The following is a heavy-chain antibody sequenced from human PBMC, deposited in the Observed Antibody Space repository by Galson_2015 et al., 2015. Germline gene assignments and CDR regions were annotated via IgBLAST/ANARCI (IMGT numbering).Heavy chain of an antibody. CDR3: ARDSEAIQLWLYDY. Sequence: SLRLSCAASGFTFSSYRMNWVRQAPGKGLEWVSSISSSSSYIYYADSVKGRFTISRDNAKNSLYLQMNSLRAEDTAVYYCARDSEAIQLWLYDYWGQGTLVTVSS. CDR2: ISSSSSYI. D-gene: IGHD5-18*01. J-gene: IGHJ4*02. V-gene: IGHV3-21*01. CDR1: GFTFSSYR.